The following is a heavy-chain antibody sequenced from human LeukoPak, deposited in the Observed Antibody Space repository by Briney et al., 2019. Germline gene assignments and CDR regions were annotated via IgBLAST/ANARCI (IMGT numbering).Heavy chain of an antibody. Sequence: PGRSLRLSCAAPGFTFNNYGMHWVRQAPGKGLEWVAVIATDGRDKKYADSVKGRFTISRDNSKNTLYLEMNSLRPEDTAVHDCAKDSKVAAAGYFFDYWGQGTLVTVSS. CDR3: AKDSKVAAAGYFFDY. CDR2: IATDGRDK. CDR1: GFTFNNYG. J-gene: IGHJ4*02. D-gene: IGHD6-13*01. V-gene: IGHV3-30*18.